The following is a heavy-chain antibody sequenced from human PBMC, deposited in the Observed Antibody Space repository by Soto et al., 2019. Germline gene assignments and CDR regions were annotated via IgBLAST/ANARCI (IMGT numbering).Heavy chain of an antibody. CDR1: GGSISSSSYY. CDR2: IYYSGST. V-gene: IGHV4-39*01. CDR3: ARRELLWFGELLAFDY. D-gene: IGHD3-10*01. J-gene: IGHJ4*02. Sequence: SETLSLTCTVSGGSISSSSYYWGWIRQPPGKGLEWIGSIYYSGSTYYNPSLKSRVTISVDTSKNQFSLKLSSVTAADTAVYYCARRELLWFGELLAFDYWGQGTLVTVSS.